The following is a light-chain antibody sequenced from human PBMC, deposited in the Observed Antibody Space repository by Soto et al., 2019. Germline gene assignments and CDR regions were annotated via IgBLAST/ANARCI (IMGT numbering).Light chain of an antibody. CDR3: QQYNNWPLT. V-gene: IGKV3-15*01. CDR2: GAS. J-gene: IGKJ1*01. Sequence: EIVMTQSPATLSVSPGERVTLSCRASQSVSSNLAWYQQKPGQAPRLLIYGASTRATGIPARFSGSGSVTEFTLTISSLQSEDFAVYYCQQYNNWPLTFGQGTKVEIK. CDR1: QSVSSN.